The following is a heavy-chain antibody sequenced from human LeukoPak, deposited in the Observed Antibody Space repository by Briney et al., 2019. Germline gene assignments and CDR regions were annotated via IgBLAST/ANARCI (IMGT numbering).Heavy chain of an antibody. Sequence: GGSLRLSCAASGFTFSSYSMNWVRQAPGKGLEWVSSISSSSSYIYYADSAKGRFTISRDNAKNSLYLQMNSLRAEDTAVYYCARQYCTNGVCYADGFDYWGQGTLVTVSS. D-gene: IGHD2-8*01. CDR3: ARQYCTNGVCYADGFDY. J-gene: IGHJ4*02. CDR2: ISSSSSYI. CDR1: GFTFSSYS. V-gene: IGHV3-21*01.